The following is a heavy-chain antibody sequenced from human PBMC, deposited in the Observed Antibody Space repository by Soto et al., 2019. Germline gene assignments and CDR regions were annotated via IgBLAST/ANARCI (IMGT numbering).Heavy chain of an antibody. V-gene: IGHV1-8*01. CDR1: GYTFTSYD. J-gene: IGHJ6*03. Sequence: QVQLVQSGAEVKKPGASVKVSCKASGYTFTSYDINWVRQATGQGLEWMGWMNPNSGNTGYAQKFQGRLTMTRNTSISTAYMELSSLRSEDTAVYYCARGLRGITIFGVVPRYYMDVWGKGTTVTVSS. D-gene: IGHD3-3*01. CDR3: ARGLRGITIFGVVPRYYMDV. CDR2: MNPNSGNT.